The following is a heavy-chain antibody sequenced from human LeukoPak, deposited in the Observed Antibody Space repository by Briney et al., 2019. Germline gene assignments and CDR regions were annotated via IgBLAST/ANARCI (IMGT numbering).Heavy chain of an antibody. CDR3: ARHRAYSSSSPFDY. Sequence: SETLSLTCSVSGGSISSLYWSWIRQPPGKGLEWIGYIYYTGSTNYNPSLKSRVTMFVDMSKNQSSLRLSSVTAADTAVYYCARHRAYSSSSPFDYWGQGTLVTVSS. CDR2: IYYTGST. V-gene: IGHV4-59*08. D-gene: IGHD6-6*01. J-gene: IGHJ4*02. CDR1: GGSISSLY.